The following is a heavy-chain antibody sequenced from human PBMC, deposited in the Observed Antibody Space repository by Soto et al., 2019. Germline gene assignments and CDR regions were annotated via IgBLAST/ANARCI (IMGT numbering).Heavy chain of an antibody. Sequence: SETLSLTCPVSGGSISSYYWSWIRQPPGKGLEWIGYIYYSGSTNYNPSLKSRVTISVDTSKNQFSLKLSSVTAADTAVYYCARTKAILERRSYYYYYMDVWGKGTTVTVS. CDR1: GGSISSYY. CDR2: IYYSGST. CDR3: ARTKAILERRSYYYYYMDV. D-gene: IGHD1-1*01. V-gene: IGHV4-59*01. J-gene: IGHJ6*03.